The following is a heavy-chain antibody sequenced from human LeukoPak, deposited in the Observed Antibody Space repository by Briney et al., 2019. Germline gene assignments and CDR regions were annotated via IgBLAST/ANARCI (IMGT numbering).Heavy chain of an antibody. CDR3: ARGDSGYDWSYYYYYMDV. Sequence: GGSLRLSCAASGFTFSSYSMNWVRQAPGKGLEWVSYISSSSSTIYYADSVKGRFTISRDNAKNSLYLQMNSLRAEDTAVYYCARGDSGYDWSYYYYYMDVWGKGTTVTVSS. D-gene: IGHD5-12*01. J-gene: IGHJ6*03. CDR1: GFTFSSYS. V-gene: IGHV3-48*01. CDR2: ISSSSSTI.